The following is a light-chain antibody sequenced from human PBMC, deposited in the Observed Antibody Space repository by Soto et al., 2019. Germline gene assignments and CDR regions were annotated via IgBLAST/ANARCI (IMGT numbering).Light chain of an antibody. CDR2: DAS. J-gene: IGKJ1*01. CDR1: QSISSW. CDR3: HQYNSYWT. V-gene: IGKV1-5*01. Sequence: DIQMTQSPSTLSASVGDRVTITCRASQSISSWLAWYQQKPGKAPKLLIYDASSLENGVPSRFSGSGSGTEFTLSISSLQPDDFATYYCHQYNSYWTFGQGTKVDI.